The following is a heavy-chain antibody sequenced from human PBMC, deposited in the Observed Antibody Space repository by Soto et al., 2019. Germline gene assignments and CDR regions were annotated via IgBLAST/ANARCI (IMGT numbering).Heavy chain of an antibody. Sequence: SETLSLTCTVSGGSISSYYWIWIRQPPGKGLEWIGYIYYSGSTNYNPSLKSRVTISVDTSKNQFSLKLSSVTAADTAVYYCARGNSNYDFWSGYYVPYNWFDPWGQGTLVTVSS. D-gene: IGHD3-3*01. J-gene: IGHJ5*02. CDR1: GGSISSYY. V-gene: IGHV4-59*01. CDR2: IYYSGST. CDR3: ARGNSNYDFWSGYYVPYNWFDP.